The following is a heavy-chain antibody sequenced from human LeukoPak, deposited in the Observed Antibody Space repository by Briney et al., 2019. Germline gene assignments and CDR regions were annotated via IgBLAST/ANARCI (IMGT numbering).Heavy chain of an antibody. CDR1: GGSISSYY. Sequence: SETLSLTCTVSGGSISSYYWSWIRQPPGKGLEWIGYIYYSGSTNYNPSLKSRVTISVDTSKNQFSLKLSSVTAADTAVYYCARDIYDSSGYYQNRPRYFDLWGRGTLVTVSS. CDR2: IYYSGST. J-gene: IGHJ2*01. V-gene: IGHV4-59*01. CDR3: ARDIYDSSGYYQNRPRYFDL. D-gene: IGHD3-22*01.